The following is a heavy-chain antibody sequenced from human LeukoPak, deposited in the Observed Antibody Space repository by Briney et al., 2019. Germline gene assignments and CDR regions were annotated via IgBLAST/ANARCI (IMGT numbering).Heavy chain of an antibody. V-gene: IGHV3-74*01. D-gene: IGHD5-24*01. CDR2: IKTDGTNT. J-gene: IGHJ4*02. CDR3: GGSEDGYIDY. Sequence: GGSLRLSCAASGFTFTRHWMHWVRQAPGKGLEWVSRIKTDGTNTIYADFVEGRFTISRDNARNTLYLQMSSLRAGDTAVYYCGGSEDGYIDYWGQGTLVTVSS. CDR1: GFTFTRHW.